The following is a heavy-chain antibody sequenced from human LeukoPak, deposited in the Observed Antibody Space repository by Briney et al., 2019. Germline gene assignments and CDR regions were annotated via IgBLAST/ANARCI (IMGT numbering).Heavy chain of an antibody. V-gene: IGHV3-23*01. J-gene: IGHJ4*02. CDR3: VKQWTTVTFGY. CDR1: GFTFSSYA. CDR2: ISGSGGTT. D-gene: IGHD4-17*01. Sequence: GGSLRLSCAASGFTFSSYAMSWVRQAPGKGLEWVSAISGSGGTTYYADSVKGRFTISRDNSKNTLYLQMNSLRAEDTAVYYCVKQWTTVTFGYWGQGTLVTVSS.